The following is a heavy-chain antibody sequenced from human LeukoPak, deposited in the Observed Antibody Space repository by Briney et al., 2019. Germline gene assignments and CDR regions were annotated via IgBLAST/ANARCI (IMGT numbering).Heavy chain of an antibody. V-gene: IGHV1-18*01. Sequence: ASVKVSCEASGYTFTSYDINWVRQATGQGLEWMGWISAYNGNTNYAQKLQGRVTMTTDTSTSTAYMELRSLRSDDTAVYYCARDRRYCSSTSCPNWFDPWGQGTLVTVSS. CDR3: ARDRRYCSSTSCPNWFDP. CDR1: GYTFTSYD. J-gene: IGHJ5*02. CDR2: ISAYNGNT. D-gene: IGHD2-2*01.